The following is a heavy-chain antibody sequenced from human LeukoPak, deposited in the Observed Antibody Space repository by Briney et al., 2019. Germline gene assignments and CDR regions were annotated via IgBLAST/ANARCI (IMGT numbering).Heavy chain of an antibody. CDR3: ATPGPDCSGGSCYSNWYFDL. V-gene: IGHV1-69*04. D-gene: IGHD2-15*01. Sequence: SVKVSCKASGGTFSSYAISWVRQAPGQGLEWMGRIIPILGIANYAQKFQGRVTITADKSTSTAYMELSSLRSEDTAVYYCATPGPDCSGGSCYSNWYFDLWGRGTLVTVSS. CDR2: IIPILGIA. CDR1: GGTFSSYA. J-gene: IGHJ2*01.